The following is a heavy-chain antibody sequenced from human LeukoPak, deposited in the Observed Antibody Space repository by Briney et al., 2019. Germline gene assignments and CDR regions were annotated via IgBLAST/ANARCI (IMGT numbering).Heavy chain of an antibody. CDR2: IYSGGST. D-gene: IGHD2-2*01. Sequence: GGSLRLSCAASGFTVSSNYMSWVRQAPGKGLEWVSVIYSGGSTYYADSVKGRFTISRDNSKNTLYLQMNSLRAEDTAVYYCATNIVVVPAAQSGNYWGQGTLVTVSS. V-gene: IGHV3-53*01. CDR1: GFTVSSNY. J-gene: IGHJ4*02. CDR3: ATNIVVVPAAQSGNY.